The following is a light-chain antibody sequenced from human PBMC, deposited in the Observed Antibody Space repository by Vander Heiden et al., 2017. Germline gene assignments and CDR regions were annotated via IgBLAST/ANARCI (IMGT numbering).Light chain of an antibody. CDR1: QSVSSNY. V-gene: IGKV3-20*01. Sequence: EIVLTQSPGSLSLSPGERATLSCRASQSVSSNYLAWYQKRPGQAHSLLIYGASIRATGIPDRFSGSGSGTDFTLSISSVEPEVSAVYSCQKYGSSPWTFGQGTKVEIK. CDR2: GAS. J-gene: IGKJ1*01. CDR3: QKYGSSPWT.